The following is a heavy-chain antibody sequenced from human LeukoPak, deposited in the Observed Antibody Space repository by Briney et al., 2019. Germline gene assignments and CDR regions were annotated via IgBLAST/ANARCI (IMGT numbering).Heavy chain of an antibody. V-gene: IGHV7-4-1*02. Sequence: AASVKVSCKASGYTFTSYAMNWVRQAPGQGLEWMGWINTNTGNPTYAQGFTGRFVFSLDTSVSTAYLQISSLKAEDTAVYYCAREGIAAAGNNWFDPWGQGTLVTVSS. CDR3: AREGIAAAGNNWFDP. D-gene: IGHD6-13*01. CDR2: INTNTGNP. CDR1: GYTFTSYA. J-gene: IGHJ5*02.